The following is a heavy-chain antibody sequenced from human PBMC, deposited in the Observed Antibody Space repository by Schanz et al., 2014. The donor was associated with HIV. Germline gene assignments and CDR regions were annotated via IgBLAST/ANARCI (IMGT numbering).Heavy chain of an antibody. CDR1: GFTFSSYS. V-gene: IGHV3-30*18. D-gene: IGHD3-22*01. CDR2: MSYDGINK. J-gene: IGHJ6*02. Sequence: QVQLVESGGGVVQPGRSLRLSCAASGFTFSSYSMNWVRQAPGKGLEWVAVMSYDGINKHYADSVKGRFTISRDNSKNTLYLQIKSLRPEDTAVYYCAKDGNWYDSRYRGKGNYYYYYGMDVWGQGTTVTVSS. CDR3: AKDGNWYDSRYRGKGNYYYYYGMDV.